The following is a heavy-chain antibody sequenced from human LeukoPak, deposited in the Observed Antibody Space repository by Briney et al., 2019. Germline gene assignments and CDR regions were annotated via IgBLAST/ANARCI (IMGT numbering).Heavy chain of an antibody. CDR3: ARGGTYYDFWSGYPYAFDI. J-gene: IGHJ3*02. Sequence: GASVKVSCKASGYTFTSYDINWVRQATGQGLEWMGWMNPNSGNTGYAQKFQGRVTITRNTSISTAYMELSSLRSEDTAVYYCARGGTYYDFWSGYPYAFDIWGQGTMVTVSS. CDR1: GYTFTSYD. D-gene: IGHD3-3*01. CDR2: MNPNSGNT. V-gene: IGHV1-8*01.